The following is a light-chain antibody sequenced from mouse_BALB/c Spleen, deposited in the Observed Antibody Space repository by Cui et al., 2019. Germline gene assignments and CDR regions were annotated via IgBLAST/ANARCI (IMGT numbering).Light chain of an antibody. Sequence: DVVMTQTPPTLSATIGQPASISCTSSQSLLNSDGKTYYNWLLQRPGQSTKRLIYLVSKLDSGVPDRFTGSGSGKDFTLKISRVEDEDLGVYYWWQGKHFPTFGGGTKLEIK. V-gene: IGKV1-135*01. CDR2: LVS. CDR3: WQGKHFPT. CDR1: QSLLNSDGKTY. J-gene: IGKJ1*01.